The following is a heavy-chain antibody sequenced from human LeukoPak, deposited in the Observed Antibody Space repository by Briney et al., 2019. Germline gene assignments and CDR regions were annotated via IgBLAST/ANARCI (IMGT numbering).Heavy chain of an antibody. Sequence: KPSETLSLTCAAYGGSFSGYYWSWIRQPPGKGLEWIGEINHSGSTNYNPSLKSRVTISVDTSKNQFSLKLSSVTAADTAVYYCARGLVGYSYGAWGQGTLVTVSS. V-gene: IGHV4-34*01. CDR2: INHSGST. J-gene: IGHJ4*02. D-gene: IGHD5-18*01. CDR1: GGSFSGYY. CDR3: ARGLVGYSYGA.